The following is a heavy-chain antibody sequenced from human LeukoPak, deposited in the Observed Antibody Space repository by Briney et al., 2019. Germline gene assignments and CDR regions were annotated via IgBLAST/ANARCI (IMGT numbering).Heavy chain of an antibody. CDR3: ARDGIAARLNYMDV. J-gene: IGHJ6*03. D-gene: IGHD6-6*01. V-gene: IGHV4-61*02. CDR2: IYTSGST. CDR1: GGSISSSSYY. Sequence: SETLSLTCTVSGGSISSSSYYWSWIRQPAGKGLEWIGRIYTSGSTNYNPSLKSRVTMSVDTSKNQFSLKLSSVTAADTAVYYCARDGIAARLNYMDVWGKGTTVTVSS.